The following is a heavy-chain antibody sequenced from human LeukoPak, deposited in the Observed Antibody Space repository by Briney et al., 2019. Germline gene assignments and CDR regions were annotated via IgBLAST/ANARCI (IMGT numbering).Heavy chain of an antibody. D-gene: IGHD3-22*01. CDR2: IYYYRST. CDR1: GASINNYY. CDR3: VRLRGSSGPIDH. V-gene: IGHV4-59*01. J-gene: IGHJ4*02. Sequence: SKTLSLTCTVSGASINNYYWSWIRQPPGKGLEWIGYIYYYRSTNYNPSLKSRVTISVDTSENQFSLRLTSVTAADTAVYYCVRLRGSSGPIDHWGQGTLVTVSS.